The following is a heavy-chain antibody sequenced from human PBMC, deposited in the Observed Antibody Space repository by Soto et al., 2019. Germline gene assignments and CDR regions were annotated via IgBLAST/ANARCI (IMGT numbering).Heavy chain of an antibody. D-gene: IGHD3-22*01. V-gene: IGHV1-18*01. CDR3: AREALQYYYDSSGYYYVDC. Sequence: ASVKVSCKASGYTFTSYGISWVRQAPGQGLEWMGWISAYNGNANYAQKLQGRVTMTTDTSTSTAYMELRSLRSDDTAVYYCAREALQYYYDSSGYYYVDCWGQGTLVNVSS. J-gene: IGHJ4*02. CDR2: ISAYNGNA. CDR1: GYTFTSYG.